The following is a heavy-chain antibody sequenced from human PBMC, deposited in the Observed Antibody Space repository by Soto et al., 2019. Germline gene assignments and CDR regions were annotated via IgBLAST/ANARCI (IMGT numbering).Heavy chain of an antibody. CDR2: IVGNGGLT. J-gene: IGHJ4*02. Sequence: EVQLLESGGGFVQPGGSLRLSCAASGFPFTSYAMNWVRQTPGKGLEWVSAIVGNGGLTYYADSVKGRFTISRDNSKNTLYLQMNSLRAEDTAVYYCAKDRKIQLWAHFDCWGQGTLVTVSS. CDR3: AKDRKIQLWAHFDC. CDR1: GFPFTSYA. V-gene: IGHV3-23*01. D-gene: IGHD5-18*01.